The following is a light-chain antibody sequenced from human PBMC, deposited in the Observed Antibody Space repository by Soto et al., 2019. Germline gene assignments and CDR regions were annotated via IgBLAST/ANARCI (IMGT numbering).Light chain of an antibody. J-gene: IGKJ1*01. CDR1: QSVSSN. CDR2: GAS. Sequence: IVMTQSPATLSVSPGERATLSCRASQSVSSNLAWYQQKPGQAPRLLIYGASTRATGIPARFSGSGSGTEFTLTINSLQSEDFAVYYCQQYNNWPRTFGQGTKV. V-gene: IGKV3-15*01. CDR3: QQYNNWPRT.